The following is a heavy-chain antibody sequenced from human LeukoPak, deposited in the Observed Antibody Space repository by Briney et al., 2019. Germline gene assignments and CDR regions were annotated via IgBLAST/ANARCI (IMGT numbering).Heavy chain of an antibody. J-gene: IGHJ6*03. Sequence: ASVKVSCKASGYTFTGYYMHWVRQAPGQGLEWMGWINPNSGGTNYAQKFQGRVTMTRDTSISTAYMELSRLRSDDTAVYYCAREGGKMATIRPIYYYYYMTSGAKGPRSPSP. CDR1: GYTFTGYY. D-gene: IGHD5-24*01. CDR3: AREGGKMATIRPIYYYYYMTS. CDR2: INPNSGGT. V-gene: IGHV1-2*02.